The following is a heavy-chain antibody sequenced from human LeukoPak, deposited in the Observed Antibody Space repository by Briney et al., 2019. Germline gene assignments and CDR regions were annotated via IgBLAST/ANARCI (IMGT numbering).Heavy chain of an antibody. D-gene: IGHD6-6*01. CDR1: GFSFSSYS. J-gene: IGHJ4*02. CDR3: ARDAGRPYSSSSDVDY. CDR2: ISSSSSYI. Sequence: GGPLRVSCAASGFSFSSYSMNWVRQAPGKWLEWVSSISSSSSYIYYADSVKGRFTISRDNAKNSLYLQMNSLRAEDTAVYYCARDAGRPYSSSSDVDYWGQGTLVTVSS. V-gene: IGHV3-21*01.